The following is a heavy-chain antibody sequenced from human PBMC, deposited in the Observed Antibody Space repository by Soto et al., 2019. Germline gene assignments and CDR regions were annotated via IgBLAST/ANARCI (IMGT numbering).Heavy chain of an antibody. Sequence: ASVKVSCKASGYTFTSYGISWVRQAPGQGLEWMGWISAYNGNTNYAQKLQGRVTMTTDTSTSTAYMELRSLRSDDTAVYYCAIGDGYEPFRQQLDDDAGYWGQGTLVTVSS. V-gene: IGHV1-18*01. CDR2: ISAYNGNT. CDR3: AIGDGYEPFRQQLDDDAGY. D-gene: IGHD6-13*01. CDR1: GYTFTSYG. J-gene: IGHJ4*02.